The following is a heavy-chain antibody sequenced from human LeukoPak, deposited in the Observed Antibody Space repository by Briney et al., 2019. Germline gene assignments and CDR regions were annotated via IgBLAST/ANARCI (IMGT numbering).Heavy chain of an antibody. CDR1: GFTFRTYW. J-gene: IGHJ4*02. Sequence: GGSLRLSCTASGFTFRTYWMSWVRQAPGKGLEWVANMKQDGSEEYYVDSVKGRFTISRDNSKNTLYLQMNSLRAEDTAVYYCAREGAVGKTIFGVVMESNWGQGTLVTVSS. CDR3: AREGAVGKTIFGVVMESN. V-gene: IGHV3-7*03. D-gene: IGHD3-3*01. CDR2: MKQDGSEE.